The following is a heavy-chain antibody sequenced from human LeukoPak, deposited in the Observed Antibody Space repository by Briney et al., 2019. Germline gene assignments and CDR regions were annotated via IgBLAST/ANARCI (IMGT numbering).Heavy chain of an antibody. CDR3: AATSDYYYGMDV. CDR2: IVVGSGNT. J-gene: IGHJ6*02. V-gene: IGHV1-58*02. CDR1: GFTFTSSA. Sequence: SVKVSCKASGFTFTSSAMQWVRQARGQRLEWIGWIVVGSGNTNYAQKFQEGVTITRDMSTSTAYMELSSLRSEDTAVYYCAATSDYYYGMDVWGQGTTVTVSS.